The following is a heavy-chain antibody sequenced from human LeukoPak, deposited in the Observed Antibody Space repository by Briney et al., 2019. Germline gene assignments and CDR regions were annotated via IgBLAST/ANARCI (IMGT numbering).Heavy chain of an antibody. J-gene: IGHJ4*02. V-gene: IGHV1-69*05. CDR1: GGTFSSYA. Sequence: ASVKVSCKASGGTFSSYAISWVRQAPGQGLEWMGGIIPIFGTANYAQKCQGRVTMTRNTSISTAYMELSSLRSEDRAVYYCARSQREGGVYYWGQGTLVAVSS. CDR2: IIPIFGTA. D-gene: IGHD1-26*01. CDR3: ARSQREGGVYY.